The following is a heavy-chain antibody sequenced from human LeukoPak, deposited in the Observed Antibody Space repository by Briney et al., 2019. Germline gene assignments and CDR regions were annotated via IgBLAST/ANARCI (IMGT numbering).Heavy chain of an antibody. V-gene: IGHV4-59*08. CDR1: GGSISSYY. Sequence: SETLSLTCTVSGGSISSYYWSWIRQPPGKGLEWIAYISDIGSINYNPSLKSRVTISLDTSKNQFSVKLSSVTGADTAVHYFSGHHPRNTVHFWGQGTLVTVSS. D-gene: IGHD2/OR15-2a*01. J-gene: IGHJ4*02. CDR2: ISDIGSI. CDR3: SGHHPRNTVHF.